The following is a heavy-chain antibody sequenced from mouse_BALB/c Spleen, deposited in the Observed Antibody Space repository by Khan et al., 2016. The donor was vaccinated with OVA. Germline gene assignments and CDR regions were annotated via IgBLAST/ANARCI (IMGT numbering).Heavy chain of an antibody. CDR2: ISRSSSYT. Sequence: EVQLVESGGDLVKPGGSLKLSCAASGFPFSTYGMSWVRQTPDKRLEWVATISRSSSYTYYPDSVKGRFTISRDNAKNTLYLQMGSLKSEDTGMYYCARLLPSYFDYWGQGTTLTVSS. J-gene: IGHJ2*01. V-gene: IGHV5-6*01. D-gene: IGHD1-1*01. CDR1: GFPFSTYG. CDR3: ARLLPSYFDY.